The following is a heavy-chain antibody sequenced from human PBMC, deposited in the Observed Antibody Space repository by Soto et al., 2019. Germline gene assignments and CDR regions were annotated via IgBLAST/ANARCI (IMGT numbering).Heavy chain of an antibody. CDR1: GFTFDDYA. Sequence: EVQLVESGGGLVQPGRSLRLSCAASGFTFDDYAMHWVRQRPGRGLEWVSGITWNSDGIGYPDSVKGRFSISRDNAKKYLYLQMNSLRPDDTALYYCAASRGFDSSGYSGYYYGMDVWGQGTTVTVSS. V-gene: IGHV3-9*01. CDR2: ITWNSDGI. CDR3: AASRGFDSSGYSGYYYGMDV. D-gene: IGHD3-22*01. J-gene: IGHJ6*02.